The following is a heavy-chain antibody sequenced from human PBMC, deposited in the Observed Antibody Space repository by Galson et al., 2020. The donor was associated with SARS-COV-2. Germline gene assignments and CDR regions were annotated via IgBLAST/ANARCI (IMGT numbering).Heavy chain of an antibody. CDR1: GFTFSDYA. CDR3: LSFSSTRHNY. J-gene: IGHJ4*02. CDR2: MSATGGTS. Sequence: GESLKISCSASGFTFSDYAMHWVRQAPGKGLQYVSAMSATGGTSFYADSVSGRFTMSRDISRNTFYLQMTGLRLEDTAFYYCLSFSSTRHNYWGQGTLVTVSS. V-gene: IGHV3-64D*09. D-gene: IGHD6-13*01.